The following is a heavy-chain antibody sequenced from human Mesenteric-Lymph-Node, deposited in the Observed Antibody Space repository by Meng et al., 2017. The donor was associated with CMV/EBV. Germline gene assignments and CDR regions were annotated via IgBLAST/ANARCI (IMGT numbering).Heavy chain of an antibody. CDR2: INHSGST. V-gene: IGHV4-34*01. Sequence: GHLQQSGAGRLKPSETLSLTCAVYGGSFSGYYWSWIRQPPGKGLEWIGEINHSGSTNYNPSLKSRVTISVDTSKNQFSLKLSSVTAADTAVYYCARHQRWLKSEGGFNYWGQGTLVTVSS. CDR1: GGSFSGYY. D-gene: IGHD4-23*01. CDR3: ARHQRWLKSEGGFNY. J-gene: IGHJ4*02.